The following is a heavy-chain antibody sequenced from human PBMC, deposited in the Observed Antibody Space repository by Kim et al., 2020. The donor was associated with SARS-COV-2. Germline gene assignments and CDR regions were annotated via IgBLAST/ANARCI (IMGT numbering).Heavy chain of an antibody. J-gene: IGHJ4*02. V-gene: IGHV1-46*01. D-gene: IGHD4-17*01. Sequence: KSYEHKFQSRVTMTRDTSTSTAYMELSSLRSEDTAVYFGARKAAHTAPDFWGQGTLVTVSS. CDR3: ARKAAHTAPDF. CDR2: K.